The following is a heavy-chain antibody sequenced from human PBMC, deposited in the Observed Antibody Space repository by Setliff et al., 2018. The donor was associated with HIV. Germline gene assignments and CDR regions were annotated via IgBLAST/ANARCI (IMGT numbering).Heavy chain of an antibody. CDR1: GGSISSQY. J-gene: IGHJ4*02. V-gene: IGHV4-59*11. D-gene: IGHD4-17*01. CDR2: VYNSGGT. Sequence: SETLSLTCTVSGGSISSQYWSWIRQTPGKGLESIGYVYNSGGTNYNPSLKSRVTISVDTSENQFSLRLSSVTAADTAVYYCARLHGDFYFDLWGQGTLVTVSS. CDR3: ARLHGDFYFDL.